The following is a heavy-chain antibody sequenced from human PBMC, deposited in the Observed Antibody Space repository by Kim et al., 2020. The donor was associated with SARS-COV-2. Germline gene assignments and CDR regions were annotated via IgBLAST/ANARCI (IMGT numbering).Heavy chain of an antibody. D-gene: IGHD4-17*01. CDR3: ARDQYDYGDSAYMV. Sequence: YSNSVKGRFSVSRDNSKNTLYLQMNALTDQDTAVYYCARDQYDYGDSAYMVWCQGNLVTVSS. V-gene: IGHV3-33*01. J-gene: IGHJ4*02.